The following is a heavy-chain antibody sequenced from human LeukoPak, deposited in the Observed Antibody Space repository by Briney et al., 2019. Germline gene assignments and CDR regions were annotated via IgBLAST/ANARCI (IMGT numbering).Heavy chain of an antibody. CDR2: ISYDGSNK. CDR3: AKEGHTAHAFDI. V-gene: IGHV3-30*18. J-gene: IGHJ3*02. Sequence: GGSLRLSCAASGFTFSSYGMHWVRQVPGKGLEWVAVISYDGSNKYYADSVKGRSTISRDNSKNTLYLQMNSLRAEDTAVYYCAKEGHTAHAFDIWGQGTMVTVSS. D-gene: IGHD2-21*01. CDR1: GFTFSSYG.